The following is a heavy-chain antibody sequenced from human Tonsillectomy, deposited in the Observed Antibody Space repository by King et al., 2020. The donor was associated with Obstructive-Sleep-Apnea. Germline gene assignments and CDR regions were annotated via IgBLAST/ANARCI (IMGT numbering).Heavy chain of an antibody. CDR3: AGSGYSENFDY. D-gene: IGHD5-12*01. CDR2: ISSGGNT. V-gene: IGHV3-66*01. Sequence: EVQLVESGGGLVQPGGSLRLSCAASGFTVSSNYMSWVRQAPGKGLEWVSVISSGGNTYYADSVKGRFTISRDNSKNTLYLQMNSLRAEDTAVYYCAGSGYSENFDYWGQGTLVTVSS. CDR1: GFTVSSNY. J-gene: IGHJ4*02.